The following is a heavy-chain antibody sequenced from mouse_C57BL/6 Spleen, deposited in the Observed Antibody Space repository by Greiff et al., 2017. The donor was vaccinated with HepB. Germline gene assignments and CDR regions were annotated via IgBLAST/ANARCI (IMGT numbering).Heavy chain of an antibody. Sequence: EVQLVESGGGLVKPGGSLKLSCAASGFTFSSYAMSWVRQTPEKRLEWVATISDGGSYTYYPDNVKGRFTISRDNAKNNLYLQMSHLKSEDTAMYYCARDDGNPVGAMDYWGQGTSVTVSS. CDR3: ARDDGNPVGAMDY. D-gene: IGHD2-3*01. CDR1: GFTFSSYA. J-gene: IGHJ4*01. V-gene: IGHV5-4*01. CDR2: ISDGGSYT.